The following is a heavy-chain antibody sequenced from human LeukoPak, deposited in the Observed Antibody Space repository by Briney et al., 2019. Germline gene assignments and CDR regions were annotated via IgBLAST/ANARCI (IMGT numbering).Heavy chain of an antibody. CDR3: ARARLARGPVPPLYYFDY. CDR2: MNPNSANT. V-gene: IGHV1-8*03. J-gene: IGHJ4*02. CDR1: GYTFTTYD. Sequence: ASVKVSCKASGYTFTTYDINWVRLATGQGLEWMGWMNPNSANTGYAQKFQGRVTITRNTSISTAYMELNSLRSDDTAVYYCARARLARGPVPPLYYFDYWGQGVLVTVSS.